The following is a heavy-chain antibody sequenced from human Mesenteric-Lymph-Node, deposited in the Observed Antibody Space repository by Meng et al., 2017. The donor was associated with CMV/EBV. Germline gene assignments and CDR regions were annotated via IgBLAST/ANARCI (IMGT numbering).Heavy chain of an antibody. CDR2: INPSGDST. CDR1: GYTFTSYF. CDR3: ARSGAGQSGIRPYYYYYGMDV. Sequence: ASVKVSCKASGYTFTSYFIHWVRQAPGQGLEWMGIINPSGDSTSYAQKFQGRVTITTDESTSTAYMELSSLRSEDTAVYYCARSGAGQSGIRPYYYYYGMDVWGQGTTVTVSS. J-gene: IGHJ6*02. D-gene: IGHD3-3*01. V-gene: IGHV1-46*01.